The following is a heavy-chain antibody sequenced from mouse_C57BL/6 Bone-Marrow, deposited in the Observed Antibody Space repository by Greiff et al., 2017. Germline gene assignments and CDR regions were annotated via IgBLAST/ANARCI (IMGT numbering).Heavy chain of an antibody. Sequence: QVQLQQSGAELARPGASVKLSCKASGYTFTSYGISWVKQRPGQGLEWIGEIYPRSGNTYYNEKFKGKATLTADKSSSTAYMELRSLTSEDSAVYFCATGSSYCYYAMDYWGQGTSVTVSS. CDR3: ATGSSYCYYAMDY. CDR1: GYTFTSYG. J-gene: IGHJ4*01. CDR2: IYPRSGNT. D-gene: IGHD1-1*01. V-gene: IGHV1-81*01.